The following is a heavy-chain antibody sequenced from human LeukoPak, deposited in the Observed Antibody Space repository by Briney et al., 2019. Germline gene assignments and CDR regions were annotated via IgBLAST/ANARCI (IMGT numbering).Heavy chain of an antibody. D-gene: IGHD3-22*01. CDR1: GLTFSGYY. J-gene: IGHJ3*02. V-gene: IGHV1-2*02. CDR2: VNPNSGDT. CDR3: ARSVTHYYDSSDDAFDI. Sequence: VASVKVSCKASGLTFSGYYIHWVRQAPGQGLEWMGWVNPNSGDTNYAQKFQGRVTMTRDTSISTAYMELNRLKSDGTAVYYCARSVTHYYDSSDDAFDIWGQGTMVTVSS.